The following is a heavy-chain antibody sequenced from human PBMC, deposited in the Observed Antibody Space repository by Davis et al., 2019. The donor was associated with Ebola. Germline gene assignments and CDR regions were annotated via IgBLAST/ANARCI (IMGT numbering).Heavy chain of an antibody. D-gene: IGHD3-10*01. V-gene: IGHV1-2*02. J-gene: IGHJ5*02. CDR3: ARGLDSGWFDP. CDR1: GYTFSGYY. CDR2: INPNSGVT. Sequence: ASVKVSCKASGYTFSGYYLHWVRQAPGQGLEWMGWINPNSGVTNYAQKFQGRVTMTRDTSISTAYMELSRLRSDDTAVYYCARGLDSGWFDPWGQGTLVTVSS.